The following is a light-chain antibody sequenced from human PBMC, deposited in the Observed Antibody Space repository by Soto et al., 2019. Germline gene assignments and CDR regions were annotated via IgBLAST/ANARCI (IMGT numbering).Light chain of an antibody. CDR2: EVS. CDR1: SSDVGGYNY. Sequence: QSALTQPASVSGSPGQSITISCTGTSSDVGGYNYVSWYQQHTGKAPKLIISEVSNRPSGVSNRFSGSKSGNTASLTISGLQAEDEADYYFISYSSDDVRYVFGTGTRSPS. J-gene: IGLJ1*01. V-gene: IGLV2-14*01. CDR3: ISYSSDDVRYV.